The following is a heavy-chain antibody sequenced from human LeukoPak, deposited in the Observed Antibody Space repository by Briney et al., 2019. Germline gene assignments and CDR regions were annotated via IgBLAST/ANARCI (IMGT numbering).Heavy chain of an antibody. V-gene: IGHV1-24*01. CDR3: ATCRITIDYVDYVEAIDI. J-gene: IGHJ3*02. D-gene: IGHD4-17*01. CDR2: FDPEDGET. CDR1: GHILTELS. Sequence: ASVKVSCKVSGHILTELSIHWVRQAPGEGLEWMGGFDPEDGETIYAQRFQGRVTMIEDTSTDTAYMDLSSLRSEDTAVYYCATCRITIDYVDYVEAIDIWGQGTMVTVSS.